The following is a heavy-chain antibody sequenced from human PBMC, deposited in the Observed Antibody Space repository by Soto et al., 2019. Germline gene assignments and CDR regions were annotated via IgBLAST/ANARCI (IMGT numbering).Heavy chain of an antibody. J-gene: IGHJ4*02. CDR1: GYTFTGYY. CDR2: INPNSGGT. V-gene: IGHV1-2*02. D-gene: IGHD3-10*01. CDR3: ARGDYYGSGSYRRFDY. Sequence: QVQLVQSGAEVKKPGASVKVSCKASGYTFTGYYMHWARQAPGQGLEWMGWINPNSGGTNYAQKFQGRVTMTRDTSISTAYMELSRLRSDDTAVYYCARGDYYGSGSYRRFDYWGQGTLVTVSS.